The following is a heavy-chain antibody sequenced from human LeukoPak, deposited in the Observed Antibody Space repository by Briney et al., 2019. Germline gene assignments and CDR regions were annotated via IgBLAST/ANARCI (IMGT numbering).Heavy chain of an antibody. V-gene: IGHV5-51*01. CDR3: ARRTSSSLDY. J-gene: IGHJ4*02. CDR1: GYTFASYW. D-gene: IGHD6-13*01. CDR2: IYPGDSGT. Sequence: GESLKISCKGSGYTFASYWIGWVRQMPGKGLEWMGIIYPGDSGTRYSPSFQGQVTISADKSISTAYLQRSSLKASDTAMYYCARRTSSSLDYWGQGTLVTVSS.